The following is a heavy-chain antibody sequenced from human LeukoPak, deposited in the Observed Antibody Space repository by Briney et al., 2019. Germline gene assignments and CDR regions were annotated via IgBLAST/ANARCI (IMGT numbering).Heavy chain of an antibody. CDR2: ISGSGGST. CDR1: GFTFSSYA. D-gene: IGHD4-17*01. J-gene: IGHJ4*02. CDR3: AKDGGFVTTVGFDY. V-gene: IGHV3-23*01. Sequence: SGGSLRLSCAASGFTFSSYAMSWVRQAPGKGLEWVSAISGSGGSTYYADSVKGRFTISRDNSKNTLYLQMNSLRAEDTAVYYCAKDGGFVTTVGFDYWGQGTLVTVSS.